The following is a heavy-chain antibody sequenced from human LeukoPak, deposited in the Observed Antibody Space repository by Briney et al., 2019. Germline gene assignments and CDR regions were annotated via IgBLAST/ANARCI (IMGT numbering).Heavy chain of an antibody. V-gene: IGHV3-23*01. D-gene: IGHD2-15*01. CDR3: AKDRRRVVVVVAATADDH. CDR1: GFTFSSYA. Sequence: GGSLRLSCAASGFTFSSYAMSWVRQAPGKGLEWVSAISGCGGSTYYAVSVKGRFTISRDNSKNTLYLQMNSLRAEDTAVYYCAKDRRRVVVVVAATADDHWGQGTLVTVSS. CDR2: ISGCGGST. J-gene: IGHJ5*02.